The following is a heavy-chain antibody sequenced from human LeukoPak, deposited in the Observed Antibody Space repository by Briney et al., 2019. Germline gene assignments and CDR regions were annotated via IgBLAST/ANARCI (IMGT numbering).Heavy chain of an antibody. J-gene: IGHJ4*02. CDR3: ARPYSSSSTDYFDY. CDR1: GGSISSSSYY. V-gene: IGHV4-39*01. D-gene: IGHD6-6*01. CDR2: IYYSGST. Sequence: PSGTLSLTCTVSGGSISSSSYYWGWIRQPPGKGLEWIGSIYYSGSTYYNPSLKSRVTISVDTSKNQFSLKLSSVTAADTAVYYCARPYSSSSTDYFDYWGQGTLVTVSS.